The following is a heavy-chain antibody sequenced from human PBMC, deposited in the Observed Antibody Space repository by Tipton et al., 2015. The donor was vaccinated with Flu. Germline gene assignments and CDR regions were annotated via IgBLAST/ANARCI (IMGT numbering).Heavy chain of an antibody. CDR2: FYTSGTT. J-gene: IGHJ3*02. D-gene: IGHD3-3*01. Sequence: LRLSCTVSGGSISSHYWSWIRQPAGKGLEWIGRFYTSGTTNYNPSLESRLTMSVDTSKNQFSLKLGSVTAADTAVYYCARSDFWSGSAKAFDIWGQGTMVTVSS. V-gene: IGHV4-4*07. CDR1: GGSISSHY. CDR3: ARSDFWSGSAKAFDI.